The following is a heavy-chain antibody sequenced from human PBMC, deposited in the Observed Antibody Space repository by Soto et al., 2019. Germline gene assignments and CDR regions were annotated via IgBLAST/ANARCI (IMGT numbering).Heavy chain of an antibody. J-gene: IGHJ4*02. V-gene: IGHV4-30-4*08. CDR1: GGSISSGGYY. CDR3: ARDMDGYNAWAFDY. D-gene: IGHD5-12*01. CDR2: IYYSGST. Sequence: SETLSLTCTVSGGSISSGGYYWSWIRQHPGKGLEWIGYIYYSGSTYYNPSLKSRVTISVDTSKNQFSLKLSSVTAADTAVYYCARDMDGYNAWAFDYWGQGTLVTAPQ.